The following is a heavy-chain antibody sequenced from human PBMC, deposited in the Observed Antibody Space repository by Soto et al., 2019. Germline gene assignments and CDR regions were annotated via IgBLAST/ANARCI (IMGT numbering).Heavy chain of an antibody. J-gene: IGHJ4*02. CDR3: AKGGYYFDY. CDR2: ISGSGGST. Sequence: EVQLLESGGGLVQPGGPLRLACAATGFTFSSYAMSWVRQAPGKGLEWVSAISGSGGSTYYADSVKGRFTISRDNSKNTLYLQMNSLRAEDTAVDYCAKGGYYFDYWGQGTLVTVSS. CDR1: GFTFSSYA. V-gene: IGHV3-23*01.